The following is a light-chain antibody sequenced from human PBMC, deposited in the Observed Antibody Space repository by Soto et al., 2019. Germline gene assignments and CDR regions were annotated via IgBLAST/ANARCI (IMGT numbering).Light chain of an antibody. CDR2: DAS. CDR3: QQRSNWPX. J-gene: IGKJ4*01. V-gene: IGKV3-11*01. Sequence: EIVLTQSPATLSLSPGERATLSCRASQSVSSYLAWYQQKPGQAPRLLIYDASNRATGIPARFSGSGSGTDFTLTISSLEPEDFAVYYCQQRSNWPXFGGGTKV. CDR1: QSVSSY.